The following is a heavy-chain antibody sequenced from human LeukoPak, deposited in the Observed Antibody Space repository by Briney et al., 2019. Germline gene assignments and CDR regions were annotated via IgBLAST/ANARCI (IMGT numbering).Heavy chain of an antibody. Sequence: EGSLRLSCAASGFTFSSYSMSWVRQAPGKGLEWVSYIDTSSSTIYYADSVKGRFTISRDNAKNSLYLQMKSLRAEDTTVYYCARDMGYSGSWPGYFDYWGQGVLVTVSS. V-gene: IGHV3-48*04. CDR1: GFTFSSYS. D-gene: IGHD1-26*01. CDR2: IDTSSSTI. J-gene: IGHJ4*02. CDR3: ARDMGYSGSWPGYFDY.